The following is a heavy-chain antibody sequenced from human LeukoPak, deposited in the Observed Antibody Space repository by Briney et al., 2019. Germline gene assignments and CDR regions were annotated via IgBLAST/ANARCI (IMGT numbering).Heavy chain of an antibody. CDR2: ISGSSSYI. D-gene: IGHD3-10*01. CDR1: GFTFSSYS. J-gene: IGHJ5*02. Sequence: GGSLRLSCAASGFTFSSYSVNWVRQAPGKGLEWVSSISGSSSYIDYADSVKGRFTTSRDNAKNSLYLQMSSLRAEDTAVYYCARDHSYYDSGRRYDPWAGGTLDTVSS. V-gene: IGHV3-21*01. CDR3: ARDHSYYDSGRRYDP.